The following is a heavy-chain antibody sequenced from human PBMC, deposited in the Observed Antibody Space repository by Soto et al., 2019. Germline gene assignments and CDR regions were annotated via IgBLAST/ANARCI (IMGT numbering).Heavy chain of an antibody. V-gene: IGHV1-69*01. J-gene: IGHJ4*02. Sequence: QAQLEQSGGEVKKPGSSVKVSCKASRVAFSKFIVTWVRQAPGLGLEWVGGIIPIFGTANYAQKFQGRVTITADESTSTSYMEVNNLRSEDTAVYYCASGASRWYPYFFDSWAQGTLVTVSS. CDR2: IIPIFGTA. D-gene: IGHD6-13*01. CDR3: ASGASRWYPYFFDS. CDR1: RVAFSKFI.